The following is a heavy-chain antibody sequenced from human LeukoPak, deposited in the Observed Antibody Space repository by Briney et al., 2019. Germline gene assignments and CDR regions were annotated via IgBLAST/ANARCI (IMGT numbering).Heavy chain of an antibody. CDR1: GGSISSYY. CDR2: IYTSGST. V-gene: IGHV4-4*09. CDR3: ARLDYGDYGVYYGYYYYHMDV. Sequence: PSETLSLTCTVSGGSISSYYWSWIRQPPGKGLEWIGYIYTSGSTNYNPSLKSRVTISVDTSKNQFSLKLSSVTAADTAVYYCARLDYGDYGVYYGYYYYHMDVWGKGTTVTVSS. D-gene: IGHD4-17*01. J-gene: IGHJ6*03.